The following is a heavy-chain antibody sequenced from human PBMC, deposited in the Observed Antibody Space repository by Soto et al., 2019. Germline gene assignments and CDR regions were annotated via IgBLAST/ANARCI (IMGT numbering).Heavy chain of an antibody. CDR1: GFTFSSYS. D-gene: IGHD3-22*01. CDR3: ARDLNPYYYDSSGLGGI. V-gene: IGHV3-21*01. Sequence: RRLSCAASGFTFSSYSMNWVRQAPGKGLEWVSSISSSSSYIYYADSVKGRFTISRDNAKNSLYLQMNSLRAEDTAVYYCARDLNPYYYDSSGLGGIWGQGTMVTVSS. J-gene: IGHJ3*02. CDR2: ISSSSSYI.